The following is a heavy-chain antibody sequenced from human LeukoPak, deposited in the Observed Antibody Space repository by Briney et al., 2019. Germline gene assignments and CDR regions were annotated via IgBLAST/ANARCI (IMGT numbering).Heavy chain of an antibody. CDR2: ISAYNGNT. CDR3: ARDRLRFGELLPFDY. D-gene: IGHD3-10*01. Sequence: ASVTVSCKASGYTFTSYGISWVRQAPGQGLEWIGWISAYNGNTNYAQKLQGRVTMTTDTSTSTAYMELRSLRSDDAAVYYCARDRLRFGELLPFDYWGQGTLVTVSS. J-gene: IGHJ4*02. V-gene: IGHV1-18*01. CDR1: GYTFTSYG.